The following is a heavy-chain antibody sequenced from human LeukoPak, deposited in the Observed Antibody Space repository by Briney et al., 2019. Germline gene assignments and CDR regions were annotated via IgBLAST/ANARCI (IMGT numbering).Heavy chain of an antibody. CDR1: GFTFSSYA. Sequence: GRSLRLSCAASGFTFSSYAMHWVRQAPGKGLEWVAVISYDGSNKYYADSVKGRFTISRDNSKNTLYLQMNSLRAEDTAVYYCAKLASYDSSAALDYWGQGTLVTVSS. V-gene: IGHV3-30-3*02. CDR3: AKLASYDSSAALDY. D-gene: IGHD3-22*01. CDR2: ISYDGSNK. J-gene: IGHJ4*02.